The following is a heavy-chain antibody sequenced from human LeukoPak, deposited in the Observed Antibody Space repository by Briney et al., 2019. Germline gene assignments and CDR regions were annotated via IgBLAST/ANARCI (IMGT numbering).Heavy chain of an antibody. V-gene: IGHV1-8*01. Sequence: ASVKVSCKTSGYTFTSYDINWVRQATGQGLEWMGWMNPNSGNTGYAQKFQGRVTMTRDTSMHTAYMELSSLRSEDTAVYYCARLTKSSAYYKYHFDYWGQGTLVTVSS. CDR3: ARLTKSSAYYKYHFDY. CDR2: MNPNSGNT. J-gene: IGHJ4*02. D-gene: IGHD3-22*01. CDR1: GYTFTSYD.